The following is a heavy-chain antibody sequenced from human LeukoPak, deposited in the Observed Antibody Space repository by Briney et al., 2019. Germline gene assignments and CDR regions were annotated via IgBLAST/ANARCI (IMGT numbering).Heavy chain of an antibody. CDR3: ARGTAFDP. J-gene: IGHJ5*02. D-gene: IGHD4-17*01. V-gene: IGHV3-23*01. CDR2: ISDSGGST. CDR1: GFTFRNYA. Sequence: PGGSLILSCAASGFTFRNYAMSWVRQAPGKGLEWVSAISDSGGSTYYADSVKGRFTISRGNSKNTLYLQMNSLRAEDTAVYYCARGTAFDPWGQGTLVTVSS.